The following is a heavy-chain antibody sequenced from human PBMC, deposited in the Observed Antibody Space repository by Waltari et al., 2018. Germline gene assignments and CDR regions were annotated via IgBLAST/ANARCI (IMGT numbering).Heavy chain of an antibody. V-gene: IGHV3-21*03. CDR1: GFTFSSYS. D-gene: IGHD3-10*01. J-gene: IGHJ2*01. CDR3: AVQYDYGSGSYSTWYFDL. Sequence: EVQLVESGGGLVKPGGSLRLSCAASGFTFSSYSMNWVRQAPGKGLEWVSSISSSSSYIHYADSVKGRFTISRDNAKNSLYRQMNSLRAEDTAVYYCAVQYDYGSGSYSTWYFDLWGRGTLVTVSS. CDR2: ISSSSSYI.